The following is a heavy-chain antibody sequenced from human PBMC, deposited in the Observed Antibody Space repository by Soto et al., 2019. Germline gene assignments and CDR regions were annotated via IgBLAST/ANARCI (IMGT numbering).Heavy chain of an antibody. V-gene: IGHV3-15*01. J-gene: IGHJ3*02. Sequence: GGSLRLSCAASGFTFSNAWMSWVRQAPGKGLEWVGRIKSKTDGGTTDYAAPVKGRFTISRDDSKNTLYLQMNSLKTEDTAVYYCVYDILTGYDAFDIWGQGTMVTVSS. D-gene: IGHD3-9*01. CDR1: GFTFSNAW. CDR3: VYDILTGYDAFDI. CDR2: IKSKTDGGTT.